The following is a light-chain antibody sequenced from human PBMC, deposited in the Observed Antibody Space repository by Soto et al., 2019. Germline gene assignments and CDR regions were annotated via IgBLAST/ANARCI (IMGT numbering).Light chain of an antibody. V-gene: IGLV2-14*01. Sequence: QSALTQPASVSGSPGQSITISCTGTSSDVGGYKYVSWYQQHPGKAPKVIIYEVSNRPSGVSNRFSGSKSGNTASLTISGLQADDEADYYRSSYTSSGKALFGGGTKLTVL. CDR2: EVS. CDR1: SSDVGGYKY. J-gene: IGLJ2*01. CDR3: SSYTSSGKAL.